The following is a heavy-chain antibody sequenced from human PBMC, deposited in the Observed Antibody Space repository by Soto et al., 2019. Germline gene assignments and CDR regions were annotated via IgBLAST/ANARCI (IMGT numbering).Heavy chain of an antibody. D-gene: IGHD3-22*01. CDR3: AREAGYYDRSGYNWFDP. J-gene: IGHJ5*02. CDR1: GGSISSSSYY. Sequence: SETLSLTCTVSGGSISSSSYYWGWIRQPPEKGLEWIGTISYSGSTYYNPSLTSRVTISLDTSKNQFSLKVSSVTAADTAVYYCAREAGYYDRSGYNWFDPWGQGIXVTVSS. CDR2: ISYSGST. V-gene: IGHV4-39*07.